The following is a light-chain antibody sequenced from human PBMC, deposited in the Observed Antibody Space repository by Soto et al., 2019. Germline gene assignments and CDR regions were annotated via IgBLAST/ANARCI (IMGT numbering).Light chain of an antibody. CDR3: SLYTTNTRL. CDR1: SRDIGSNNY. V-gene: IGLV2-14*01. J-gene: IGLJ3*02. Sequence: QYALTQPASLSGSPGQSITISCTGTSRDIGSNNYVSWFQQRPGKAPTLIIYEVSNRPSAVSPHFYGSKSGNTAALTISGLLPEDEAEYYCSLYTTNTRLFGGGTQLTVL. CDR2: EVS.